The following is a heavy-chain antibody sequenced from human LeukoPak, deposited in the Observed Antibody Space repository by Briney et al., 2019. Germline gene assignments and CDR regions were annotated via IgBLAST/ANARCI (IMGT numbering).Heavy chain of an antibody. Sequence: PGRSLKLSCAASGFTFSSYGMHWVRQAPGKGLEGVAVIWYDGSNKYYADSVKGRFTISRDNSKNTLYLQMNSLRAEDTAVYYCARGALGATTWFDPWGQGTLVTVSS. CDR1: GFTFSSYG. CDR2: IWYDGSNK. CDR3: ARGALGATTWFDP. J-gene: IGHJ5*02. D-gene: IGHD1-26*01. V-gene: IGHV3-33*01.